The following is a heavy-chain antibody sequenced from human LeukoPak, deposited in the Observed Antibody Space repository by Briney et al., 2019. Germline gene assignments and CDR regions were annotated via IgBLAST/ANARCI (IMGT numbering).Heavy chain of an antibody. V-gene: IGHV1-8*01. Sequence: ASVKVSCKASGYTFISYDINWVRQATGQGLEWMGWMNPNSGNTGYAQKFQGRVTMTRNTSISTAYMELSSLRSEDTAVYYCARGWGSTVTTSEDAFDIWGQGTMVTVSS. J-gene: IGHJ3*02. CDR1: GYTFISYD. CDR3: ARGWGSTVTTSEDAFDI. CDR2: MNPNSGNT. D-gene: IGHD4-17*01.